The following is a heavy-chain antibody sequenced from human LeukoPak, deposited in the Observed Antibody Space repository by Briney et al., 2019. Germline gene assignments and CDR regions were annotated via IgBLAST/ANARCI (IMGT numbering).Heavy chain of an antibody. D-gene: IGHD6-6*01. Sequence: PGRSLRLSCAASGFTFRSYGMHWVRQAPGKGLEWVALISYDGSDKFFADSVRGRFTISRDNSKNTLYLQMNSLRAEDTAVYYCAKDLATKYTLDYWGQGTLVTVSS. CDR1: GFTFRSYG. V-gene: IGHV3-30*18. CDR2: ISYDGSDK. CDR3: AKDLATKYTLDY. J-gene: IGHJ4*02.